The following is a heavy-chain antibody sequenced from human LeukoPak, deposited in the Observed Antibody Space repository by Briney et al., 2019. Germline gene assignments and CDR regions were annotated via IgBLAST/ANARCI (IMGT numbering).Heavy chain of an antibody. CDR2: INHSGST. V-gene: IGHV4-34*01. J-gene: IGHJ4*02. D-gene: IGHD3-22*01. CDR3: ARARGYYYDSSGTLDY. Sequence: SETLSHTCAVYGGSFSGYYWSWIRQPPGKGLEWIGEINHSGSTNYNPSLKSRVIISVDTSKNQFSLKLSSVTAADTAVYYCARARGYYYDSSGTLDYWGQGTLVTVSS. CDR1: GGSFSGYY.